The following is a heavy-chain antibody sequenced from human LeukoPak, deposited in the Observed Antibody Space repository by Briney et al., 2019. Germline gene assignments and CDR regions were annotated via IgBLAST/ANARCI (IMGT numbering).Heavy chain of an antibody. J-gene: IGHJ4*02. V-gene: IGHV4-59*08. CDR2: IYYSGST. CDR3: ARQGRSGSYIAY. CDR1: GGAISSDY. D-gene: IGHD3-10*01. Sequence: SETLSLTCTVSGGAISSDYWSWTRQPPGKGLEWIGYIYYSGSTNYNPSLKSRVTISVDTSKNQFSLKLSSVTAADTAMYYCARQGRSGSYIAYWGQGTLVTVSS.